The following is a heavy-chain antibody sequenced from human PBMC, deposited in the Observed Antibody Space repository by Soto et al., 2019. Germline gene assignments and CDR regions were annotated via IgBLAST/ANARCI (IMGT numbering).Heavy chain of an antibody. CDR2: IIPIFGTA. CDR1: GGTFSSYA. CDR3: ARLIVGASGWFDP. V-gene: IGHV1-69*01. J-gene: IGHJ5*02. D-gene: IGHD1-26*01. Sequence: QVQLVQSGAEVKKPGSSVKVSCTASGGTFSSYAISWVGQAPGQGLEWMGGIIPIFGTANYAQKFQGRVTITADESTSTAYMELSSLRSEDTAVYYCARLIVGASGWFDPWGQGTLVTVSS.